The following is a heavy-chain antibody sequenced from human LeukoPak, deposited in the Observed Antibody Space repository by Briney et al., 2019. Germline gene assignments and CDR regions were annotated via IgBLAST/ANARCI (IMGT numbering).Heavy chain of an antibody. CDR3: ARSYYYDSSGYPGGAFDI. D-gene: IGHD3-22*01. CDR2: ISGSGGST. CDR1: GFTFSSFT. V-gene: IGHV3-23*01. Sequence: PGGSRRLSCAASGFTFSSFTMKWVRQAPGKGLEWVSAISGSGGSTYYADSVKGRFTISRDNSKNTLYLQMNSLRAEDTAVYYCARSYYYDSSGYPGGAFDIWGQGTMVTVSS. J-gene: IGHJ3*02.